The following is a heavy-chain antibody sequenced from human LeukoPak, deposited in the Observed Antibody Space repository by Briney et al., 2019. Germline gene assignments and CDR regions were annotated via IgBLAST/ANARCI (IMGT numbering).Heavy chain of an antibody. CDR1: GYTFTGYY. CDR2: INPNSGGT. V-gene: IGHV1-2*02. CDR3: ARDWSIAVADNWFDP. Sequence: ASVKVSCKASGYTFTGYYMHWVRQAPGQGLEWMGWINPNSGGTNYAQKFQGRVTMTRDTSISTAYMELSRLRSDDTAVYYCARDWSIAVADNWFDPWGQGTLVTVAS. J-gene: IGHJ5*02. D-gene: IGHD6-19*01.